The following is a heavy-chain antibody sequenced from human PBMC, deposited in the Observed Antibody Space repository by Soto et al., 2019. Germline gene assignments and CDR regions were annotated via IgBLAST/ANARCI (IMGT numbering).Heavy chain of an antibody. J-gene: IGHJ4*02. CDR3: ARSYGLI. CDR1: GFKFGDYC. CDR2: TTSSGKTI. V-gene: IGHV3-11*01. Sequence: GGSLRLSCAASGFKFGDYCMSWIRQAPGKGLEWVSYTTSSGKTIYYLDSVKGRFTVSRDNAKNSLYLQMNSLRAEDTAVYYCARSYGLIWGQGTLVTVSS. D-gene: IGHD3-16*01.